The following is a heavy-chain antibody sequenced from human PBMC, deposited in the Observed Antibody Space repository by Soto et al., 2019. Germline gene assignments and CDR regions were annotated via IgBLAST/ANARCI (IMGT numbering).Heavy chain of an antibody. J-gene: IGHJ6*02. D-gene: IGHD6-13*01. CDR2: IWYDGSNK. Sequence: GSLRLSCAASGFTFSSYGMHWVRQAPGKGLEWVAVIWYDGSNKYYADSAKGRFTISRDNSKNTLYLQMNSLRAEDTAVYYCARDRGIAARGIYYYYGMDVWGQGTTVTVSS. CDR3: ARDRGIAARGIYYYYGMDV. V-gene: IGHV3-33*01. CDR1: GFTFSSYG.